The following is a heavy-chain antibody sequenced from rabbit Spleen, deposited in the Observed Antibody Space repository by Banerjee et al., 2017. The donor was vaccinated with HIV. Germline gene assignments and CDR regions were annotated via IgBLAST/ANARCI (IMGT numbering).Heavy chain of an antibody. Sequence: QSLEESGGGLVQPEGSLALTCKASGFSFSSRDYICWVRQAPGKGLEWISCIAGSSSDFTYSATWAKGRFTISNTSSTTVTLKMTSLTVADTATYFCARDTGSSFSSYGMDLWGPGTLVTVS. CDR1: GFSFSSRDY. CDR2: IAGSSSDFT. CDR3: ARDTGSSFSSYGMDL. J-gene: IGHJ6*01. V-gene: IGHV1S40*01. D-gene: IGHD8-1*01.